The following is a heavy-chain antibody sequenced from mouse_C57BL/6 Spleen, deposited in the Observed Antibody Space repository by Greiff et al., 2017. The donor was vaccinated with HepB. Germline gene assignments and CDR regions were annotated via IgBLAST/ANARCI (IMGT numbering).Heavy chain of an antibody. CDR2: IWGDGST. CDR1: GFSLTSYG. D-gene: IGHD1-1*01. J-gene: IGHJ1*03. V-gene: IGHV2-3*01. Sequence: VKLQASGPGLVAPSQSLSITCTVSGFSLTSYGVSWVRQPPGKGLEWLGEIWGDGSTNYHAALISRLSISKDNSKSQVFLKLNSLQTDDTATYYCAKTGVDGWYFDVWGTGTTLTVSS. CDR3: AKTGVDGWYFDV.